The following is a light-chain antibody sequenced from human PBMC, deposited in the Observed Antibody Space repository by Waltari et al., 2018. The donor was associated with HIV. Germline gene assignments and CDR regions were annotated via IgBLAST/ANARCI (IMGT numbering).Light chain of an antibody. Sequence: SYELTQPPSVSVSPGQTARITCSGDALPQKYVYWYQQKSGQAPVLVIYEETKRPSGISETFSGSSSGTVATLTITGAQVEHEADYYCYSTYSSGVSWVFGGGTKLTVL. J-gene: IGLJ3*02. V-gene: IGLV3-10*01. CDR3: YSTYSSGVSWV. CDR1: ALPQKY. CDR2: EET.